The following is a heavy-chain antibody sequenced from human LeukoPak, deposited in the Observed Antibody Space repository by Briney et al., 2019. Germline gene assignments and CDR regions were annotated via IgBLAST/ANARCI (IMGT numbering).Heavy chain of an antibody. Sequence: PGGSLRLSCAASGFTFSSYSMKWVRQAPGKGLEWVSSISSSSSYIYYADSVKGRFTISRDYAKNSLYLQMNSLRAEDTAVYYCARVGSIAVAGTGWGQGTLVTVSS. CDR1: GFTFSSYS. J-gene: IGHJ4*02. V-gene: IGHV3-21*01. CDR2: ISSSSSYI. CDR3: ARVGSIAVAGTG. D-gene: IGHD6-19*01.